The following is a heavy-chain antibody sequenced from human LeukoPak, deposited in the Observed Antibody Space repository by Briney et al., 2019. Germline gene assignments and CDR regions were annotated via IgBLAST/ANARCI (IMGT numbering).Heavy chain of an antibody. V-gene: IGHV3-53*01. Sequence: PGGSLRLFCAASGFTVSSNYMSWVRQAPGKGLEWVSVIYSGGSTYYADSVKGRFTISRDNSKNTLYLQMNSLRAEDTAVYYCATSLLPGAFDIWGQGTMVTVSS. J-gene: IGHJ3*02. CDR2: IYSGGST. D-gene: IGHD3-22*01. CDR3: ATSLLPGAFDI. CDR1: GFTVSSNY.